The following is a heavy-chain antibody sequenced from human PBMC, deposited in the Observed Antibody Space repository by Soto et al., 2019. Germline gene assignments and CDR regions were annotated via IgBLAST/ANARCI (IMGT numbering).Heavy chain of an antibody. CDR1: GFTFSSYA. CDR3: AKSVLYDSSGYYYPQAYYYGMDV. Sequence: GGSLRLSCAASGFTFSSYAMHWVRQAPGKGLEWVAVISYDGSNKYYADAVKGRFTISRDNSKNTLYLQVNSLRAEDTAVYYCAKSVLYDSSGYYYPQAYYYGMDVWGQGTKVTVSS. J-gene: IGHJ6*02. V-gene: IGHV3-30*18. D-gene: IGHD3-22*01. CDR2: ISYDGSNK.